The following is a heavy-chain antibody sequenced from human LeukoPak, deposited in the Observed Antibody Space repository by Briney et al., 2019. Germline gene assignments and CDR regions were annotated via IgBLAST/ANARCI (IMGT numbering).Heavy chain of an antibody. Sequence: GGSLRLSCAASGFNVNNAWMSWVRQAPGKGLEWAGRIRSKIDGGATDYAAPVKGRFTISRDDSKNTLYLQINSLKIEDTAMYYCYTSITDYWGQGTLVTVSS. V-gene: IGHV3-15*07. CDR1: GFNVNNAW. D-gene: IGHD2-21*01. CDR2: IRSKIDGGAT. CDR3: YTSITDY. J-gene: IGHJ4*02.